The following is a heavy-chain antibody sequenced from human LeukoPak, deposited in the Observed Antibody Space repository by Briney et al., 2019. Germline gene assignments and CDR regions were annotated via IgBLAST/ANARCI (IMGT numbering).Heavy chain of an antibody. CDR2: ISSSSSYI. V-gene: IGHV3-21*01. D-gene: IGHD2-15*01. CDR3: ARDGDRYCSGGSCYYHY. J-gene: IGHJ4*02. Sequence: GGSLRLSCAASGFTFSSYSMNWVRQAPGKGLEWVSSISSSSSYIYYADSVKGRFTISRDNAKNSLYLQMNSLRAEDTAVYYCARDGDRYCSGGSCYYHYWGQGTLVTVS. CDR1: GFTFSSYS.